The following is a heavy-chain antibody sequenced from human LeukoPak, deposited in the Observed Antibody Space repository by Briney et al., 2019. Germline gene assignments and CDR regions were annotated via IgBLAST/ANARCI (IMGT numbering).Heavy chain of an antibody. V-gene: IGHV3-53*01. J-gene: IGHJ5*02. CDR2: IYSGGST. CDR1: GFTVSSNY. D-gene: IGHD1-26*01. Sequence: GGSLRLSCAASGFTVSSNYMSGVRQAPGKGLEWVSVIYSGGSTYYADSVRGRFTISRDNSKNTLYLQMNSLRAEDTAVYYCATARIVGATNWFDPWGQGNLVTVSS. CDR3: ATARIVGATNWFDP.